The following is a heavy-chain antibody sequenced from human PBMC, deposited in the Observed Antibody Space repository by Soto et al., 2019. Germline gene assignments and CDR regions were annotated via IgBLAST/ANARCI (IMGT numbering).Heavy chain of an antibody. Sequence: SETLSLTCTVSGGSTSSSSYYWGWIRQPPGKGLEWIGSIYYSGSTYYNPSLKSRVTISVDTSKNQFSLKLSSVTAADTAVYYCARHLEGAGIAAAGTDRPFDYWGQGTLVTVSS. J-gene: IGHJ4*02. CDR2: IYYSGST. CDR1: GGSTSSSSYY. CDR3: ARHLEGAGIAAAGTDRPFDY. V-gene: IGHV4-39*01. D-gene: IGHD6-13*01.